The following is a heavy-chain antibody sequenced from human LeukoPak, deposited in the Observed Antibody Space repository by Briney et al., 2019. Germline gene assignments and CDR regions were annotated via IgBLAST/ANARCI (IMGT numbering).Heavy chain of an antibody. CDR1: GGTFSSYT. Sequence: GASVKVSCKASGGTFSSYTISWVRQAPGQGLECMGRIIPILGIANYAQKFQGRVTITADKSTSTAYMELSSLRSEDTAVYYCARLYDFWSGLNWFDPWGQGTLVTVSS. J-gene: IGHJ5*02. D-gene: IGHD3-3*01. CDR3: ARLYDFWSGLNWFDP. CDR2: IIPILGIA. V-gene: IGHV1-69*02.